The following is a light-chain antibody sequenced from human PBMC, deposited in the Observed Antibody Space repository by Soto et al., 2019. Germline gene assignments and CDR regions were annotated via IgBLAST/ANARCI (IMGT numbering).Light chain of an antibody. J-gene: IGLJ1*01. CDR2: GVT. Sequence: QSVLTQPASVSGSPGQSITISCTGTSSDVGAYNYVSWYQQYPGKAPKLMIYGVTNRPSGVSNRFSGSKTGNTASLTISGLQAEDEADYYCFSNRGGDYHVLGNGTKVT. CDR1: SSDVGAYNY. CDR3: FSNRGGDYHV. V-gene: IGLV2-14*01.